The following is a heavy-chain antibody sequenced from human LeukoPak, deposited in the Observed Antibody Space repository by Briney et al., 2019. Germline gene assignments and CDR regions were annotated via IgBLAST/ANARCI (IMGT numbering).Heavy chain of an antibody. CDR1: GGTFSSYA. V-gene: IGHV1-69*13. J-gene: IGHJ4*02. D-gene: IGHD4-17*01. CDR2: IIPIFGTA. Sequence: ASVKVSCKASGGTFSSYAISWVRQAPGQGLEWMGGIIPIFGTANYAQKFQGRVTITADESTSTAYMELSSLRSEDTAVYYCARYGDYVTRFDYWGQGTLVTVSS. CDR3: ARYGDYVTRFDY.